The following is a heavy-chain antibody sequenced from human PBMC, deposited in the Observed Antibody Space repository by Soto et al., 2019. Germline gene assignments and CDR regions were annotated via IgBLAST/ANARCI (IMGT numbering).Heavy chain of an antibody. V-gene: IGHV3-7*03. D-gene: IGHD3-3*01. CDR3: AREYDDNAAYYYGMEA. CDR1: GFTFSSYA. CDR2: IKQDGSEK. J-gene: IGHJ6*01. Sequence: GGSLRLSCAPSGFTFSSYAMHWVRQAPGKGLEWVANIKQDGSEKYYVDSVKGRFTISRDNAKNSLYLQMNSLRAEDTAVYYWAREYDDNAAYYYGMEALGQGT.